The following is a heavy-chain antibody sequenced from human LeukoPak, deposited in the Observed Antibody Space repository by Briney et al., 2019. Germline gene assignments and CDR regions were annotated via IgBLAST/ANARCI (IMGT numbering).Heavy chain of an antibody. D-gene: IGHD2-21*01. V-gene: IGHV4-31*03. CDR2: IRTSGST. CDR3: ARDPRGGAGASFDV. J-gene: IGHJ3*01. Sequence: SQTLSLTFSFSGVSIRSGDSFLSWIRQSARRGPEWIGYIRTSGSTLYNVSLKSRVTISADASRNQFSLKLDSVTAADTAVYFCARDPRGGAGASFDVWGRGRMVTVSS. CDR1: GVSIRSGDSF.